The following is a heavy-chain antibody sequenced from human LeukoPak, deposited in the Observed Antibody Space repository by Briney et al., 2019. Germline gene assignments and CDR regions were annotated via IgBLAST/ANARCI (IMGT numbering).Heavy chain of an antibody. Sequence: PSETLSLTCTVSGGSLSSSSYYRGWIRQPPGKGLEWIGSIYYSGSTYYNPSLKSRVTISVDTSKNQFSLKLSSVTAADTAVYYCARLYSGSYYFDYWGQGTLVTVSS. CDR1: GGSLSSSSYY. CDR3: ARLYSGSYYFDY. D-gene: IGHD1-26*01. V-gene: IGHV4-39*01. CDR2: IYYSGST. J-gene: IGHJ4*02.